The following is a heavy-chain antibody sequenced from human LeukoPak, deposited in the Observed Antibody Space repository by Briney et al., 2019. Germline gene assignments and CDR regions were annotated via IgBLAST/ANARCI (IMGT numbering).Heavy chain of an antibody. V-gene: IGHV1-69*13. Sequence: SVTVSCMASGGTFSSYVISWVRQAPGQGLEWMGGIIPIFGTANYAQKFQGRVTITADESTSTAYMELSSLRSADTAVYYCATGVPHQPGNYDILTGYYQFDYWGQGTLVTVSS. D-gene: IGHD3-9*01. J-gene: IGHJ4*02. CDR3: ATGVPHQPGNYDILTGYYQFDY. CDR1: GGTFSSYV. CDR2: IIPIFGTA.